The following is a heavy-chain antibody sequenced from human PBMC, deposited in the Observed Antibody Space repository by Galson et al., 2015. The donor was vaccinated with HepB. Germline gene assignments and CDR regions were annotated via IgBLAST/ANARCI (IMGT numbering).Heavy chain of an antibody. Sequence: SLRLSCAASGFTFSSYSMNWVRQAPGKGLEWVSSISSSSSYIYYADSVKGRFTISRDNAKNSLYLQMNSLRAEDTAVYYCARDYAWNTAMVRDFDYWGQGTLVTVSS. V-gene: IGHV3-21*01. CDR3: ARDYAWNTAMVRDFDY. J-gene: IGHJ4*02. D-gene: IGHD5-18*01. CDR2: ISSSSSYI. CDR1: GFTFSSYS.